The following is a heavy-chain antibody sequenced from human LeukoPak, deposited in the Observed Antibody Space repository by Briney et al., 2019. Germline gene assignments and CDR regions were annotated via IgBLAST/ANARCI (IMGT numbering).Heavy chain of an antibody. CDR1: GFTFSSYR. CDR2: IKQDGSEK. D-gene: IGHD3-10*01. V-gene: IGHV3-7*01. CDR3: ARYRWSGEIIGYFDQ. Sequence: PGGSLRLSCAASGFTFSSYRMSWVRQAPGKGLEWVAYIKQDGSEKYYVDSVKGRFTISRDNVENSLYLQMNSLRAEDTAVYYCARYRWSGEIIGYFDQWGRGTLVTVSS. J-gene: IGHJ4*02.